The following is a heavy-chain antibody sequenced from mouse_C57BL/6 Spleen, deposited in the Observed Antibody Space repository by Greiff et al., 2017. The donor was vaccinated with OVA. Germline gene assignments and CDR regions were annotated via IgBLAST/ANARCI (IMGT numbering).Heavy chain of an antibody. CDR2: INPSSGYT. D-gene: IGHD2-4*01. J-gene: IGHJ2*01. CDR1: GYTFTRYT. Sequence: VKLQQSGAELARPGASVKMSCKASGYTFTRYTMHWVKQRPGQGLEWIGYINPSSGYTKYNQKFKDKATLTADKSSSTAYMQLSSLTSEDSAVYYCARGDDYDYWGQGTTLTVSS. CDR3: ARGDDYDY. V-gene: IGHV1-4*01.